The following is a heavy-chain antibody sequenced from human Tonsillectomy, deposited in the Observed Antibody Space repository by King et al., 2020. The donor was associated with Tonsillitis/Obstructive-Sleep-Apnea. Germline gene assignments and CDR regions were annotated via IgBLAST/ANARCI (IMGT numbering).Heavy chain of an antibody. CDR3: ARERGTVKSYYYDDSDYYPGS. V-gene: IGHV4-39*01. Sequence: LQLQESGPGLVKPSETLSLTCTVSGGSISSSSYYWGWIRQPPGKGLEWIGSVYYSGSNYYNPSLKSRVTISVDTSKNQFSLKLSSVTAADTAVYYCARERGTVKSYYYDDSDYYPGSWGQGTLVTVSS. CDR1: GGSISSSSYY. CDR2: VYYSGSN. J-gene: IGHJ4*02. D-gene: IGHD3-22*01.